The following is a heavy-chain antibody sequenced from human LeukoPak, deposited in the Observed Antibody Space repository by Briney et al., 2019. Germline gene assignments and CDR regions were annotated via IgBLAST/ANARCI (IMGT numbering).Heavy chain of an antibody. J-gene: IGHJ6*02. CDR1: GFTFSNYA. CDR3: ARDRDSSSLQEYYYGMDV. V-gene: IGHV3-48*03. Sequence: GGSLRLSCAASGFTFSNYALSWVRQAPGKGLEWVSYISSSGSTIYYADSVKGRFTISRDNAKNSLYLQMNSLRAEDTAVYYCARDRDSSSLQEYYYGMDVWGQGTTVTVSS. CDR2: ISSSGSTI. D-gene: IGHD6-6*01.